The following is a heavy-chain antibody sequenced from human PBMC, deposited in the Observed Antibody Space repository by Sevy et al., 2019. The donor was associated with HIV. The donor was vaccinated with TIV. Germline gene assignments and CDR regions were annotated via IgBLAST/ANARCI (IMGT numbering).Heavy chain of an antibody. CDR2: ISRSGSTI. J-gene: IGHJ1*01. CDR3: ARNPVVAATVPQH. CDR1: GFTFSDYY. Sequence: GGSLRLSCAASGFTFSDYYMSWIRQAPGKGLEWVSYISRSGSTIYYADSVKGRFSISRDNTKNSLYLQMNSLRAEDTAVYYCARNPVVAATVPQHWGQGTLVTVSS. V-gene: IGHV3-11*01. D-gene: IGHD2-15*01.